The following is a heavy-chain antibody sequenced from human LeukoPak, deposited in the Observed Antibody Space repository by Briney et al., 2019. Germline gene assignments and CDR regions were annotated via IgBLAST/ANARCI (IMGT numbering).Heavy chain of an antibody. V-gene: IGHV3-64*01. CDR2: ISSNGGST. Sequence: HTGGSLRLSCAASGVTFSSYAMHWVRQAPGKGLEYVSAISSNGGSTYYANSVKGRFTISRDNSKNTLYLQMGSLRAEDMAVYYCARAGVVRGVSMDVWGKGTTVTVSS. CDR3: ARAGVVRGVSMDV. D-gene: IGHD3-10*01. J-gene: IGHJ6*04. CDR1: GVTFSSYA.